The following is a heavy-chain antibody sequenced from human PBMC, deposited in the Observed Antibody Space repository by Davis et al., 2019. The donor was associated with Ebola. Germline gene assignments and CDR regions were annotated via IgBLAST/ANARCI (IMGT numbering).Heavy chain of an antibody. CDR1: GFTFSSYA. D-gene: IGHD4-17*01. J-gene: IGHJ2*01. V-gene: IGHV3-23*03. Sequence: GESLKISCAASGFTFSSYAMSWVRQAPGKGPEWVAVIYRDGRIHYANSVKGRFTISRDNSKNTLSLQMNTLRAEDTAVYHCARHASGDFWYFGLWGRCTRVTVSS. CDR3: ARHASGDFWYFGL. CDR2: IYRDGRI.